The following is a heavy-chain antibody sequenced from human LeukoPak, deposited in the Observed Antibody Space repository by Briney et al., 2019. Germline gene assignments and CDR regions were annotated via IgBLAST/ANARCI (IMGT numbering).Heavy chain of an antibody. J-gene: IGHJ3*02. D-gene: IGHD3-22*01. CDR1: GGSISSGDYY. CDR3: ARASFRYYYDSSGYQPDAFDI. V-gene: IGHV4-30-4*01. CDR2: IYYSGST. Sequence: PSETLSLTCTVSGGSISSGDYYWSWIRQPPGKGLEWIGYIYYSGSTYYNPSLKSRVTISVDTSKNQFSLKLSSVTAADTAVYYCARASFRYYYDSSGYQPDAFDIWGQGTMVTVSS.